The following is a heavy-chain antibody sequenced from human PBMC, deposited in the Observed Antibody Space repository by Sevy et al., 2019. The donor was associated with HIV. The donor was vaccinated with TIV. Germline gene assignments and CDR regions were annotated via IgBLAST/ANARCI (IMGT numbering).Heavy chain of an antibody. CDR3: AREGCTKPHNY. CDR1: GFTFSKYS. V-gene: IGHV3-23*01. J-gene: IGHJ4*02. Sequence: GGSLRLSCAASGFTFSKYSMSWVRQPPGKGREWVSSLSFGCGEINYADSVKGRFTISRDNSKSTVYLQMNNLRPEDTAVYSCAREGCTKPHNYWGQGTLVTVSS. D-gene: IGHD2-8*01. CDR2: LSFGCGEI.